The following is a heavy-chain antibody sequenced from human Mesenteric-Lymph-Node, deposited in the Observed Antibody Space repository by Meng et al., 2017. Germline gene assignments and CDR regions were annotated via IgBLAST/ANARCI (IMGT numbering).Heavy chain of an antibody. Sequence: GEPLKISCAASGFTFSSYAMSWVRQAPGKGLEWVSAISGSGGSTYYADSVKGRFTISRDNSKNTLYLQMNSLRAEDTAVYYCAKGPSTWIQLFGTWGQGTLVTVSS. V-gene: IGHV3-23*01. CDR3: AKGPSTWIQLFGT. CDR2: ISGSGGST. D-gene: IGHD5-18*01. J-gene: IGHJ5*02. CDR1: GFTFSSYA.